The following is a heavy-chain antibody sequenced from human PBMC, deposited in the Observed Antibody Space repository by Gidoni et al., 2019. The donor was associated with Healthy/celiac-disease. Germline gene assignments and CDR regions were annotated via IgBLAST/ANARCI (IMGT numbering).Heavy chain of an antibody. Sequence: QVQLVESGGGVVQPGRAMRLSCAASGFTFSSYGMHLVRQAPGKGLGWVAVIWYDGSNKYYADSVKGRFTISSDNSKNTLYLQMNSLRAEYTAVYYCANYGMDVWGQGTTVTVSS. CDR3: ANYGMDV. J-gene: IGHJ6*02. CDR1: GFTFSSYG. CDR2: IWYDGSNK. V-gene: IGHV3-33*06.